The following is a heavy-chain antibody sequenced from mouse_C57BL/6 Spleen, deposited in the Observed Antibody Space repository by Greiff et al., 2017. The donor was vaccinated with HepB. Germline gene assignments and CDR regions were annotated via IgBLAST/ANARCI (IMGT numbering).Heavy chain of an antibody. CDR1: GYAFSSYW. V-gene: IGHV1-80*01. CDR3: ASYGSSYPWFAY. Sequence: VQLVESGAELVKPGASVKISCKASGYAFSSYWMNWVKQRPGKGLEWIGQIYPGDGDTNYNGKFKGKATLTADKSSSTAYMQLSSLTSEDSAVYFCASYGSSYPWFAYWGQGTLVTVSA. CDR2: IYPGDGDT. J-gene: IGHJ3*01. D-gene: IGHD1-1*01.